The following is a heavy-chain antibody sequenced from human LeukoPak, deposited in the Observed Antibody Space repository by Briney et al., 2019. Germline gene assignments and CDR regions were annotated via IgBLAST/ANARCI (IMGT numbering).Heavy chain of an antibody. D-gene: IGHD2-15*01. CDR1: SDSISPYY. J-gene: IGHJ5*02. CDR3: AILPDFRFCSGGSCYFDP. V-gene: IGHV4-59*08. Sequence: PSETLSLTCSVSSDSISPYYWNWIRQPPGKGLEWIGYISYSGSTDYNPSLKSRVTISLDTSRDQFSLNLTSVTAADTAVYYCAILPDFRFCSGGSCYFDPWGQGTLVTVSS. CDR2: ISYSGST.